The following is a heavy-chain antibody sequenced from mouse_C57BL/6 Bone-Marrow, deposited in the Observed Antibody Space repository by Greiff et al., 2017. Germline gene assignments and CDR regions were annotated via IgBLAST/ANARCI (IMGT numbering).Heavy chain of an antibody. CDR2: INPSSGYT. CDR3: ARDLPLYYYAMDY. CDR1: GYTFTSYW. J-gene: IGHJ4*01. Sequence: QVQLKESGAELAKPGASVKLSCKASGYTFTSYWMHWVKQRPGQGLEWIGYINPSSGYTKYNQKFKDKATLTADKSSSTAYMQLSSLTYEDSAVYYCARDLPLYYYAMDYWGQGTSVTVSS. V-gene: IGHV1-7*01. D-gene: IGHD5-1*01.